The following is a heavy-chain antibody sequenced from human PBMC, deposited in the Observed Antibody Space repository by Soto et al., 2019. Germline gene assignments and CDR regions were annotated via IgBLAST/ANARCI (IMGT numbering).Heavy chain of an antibody. D-gene: IGHD2-2*01. CDR1: GGSFTSYS. CDR3: ARDPRIYCTSSSCHSYFDS. V-gene: IGHV1-69*01. CDR2: IIPVFGTT. Sequence: QVQLVQSGAEVKKPGSSLKLSCRASGGSFTSYSISWLRQAPGQGLEWMGGIIPVFGTTSYAQRLQGRDTITADESTSTAYLDLSSLISEDTAVYYCARDPRIYCTSSSCHSYFDSWGQGTLVTVSS. J-gene: IGHJ4*02.